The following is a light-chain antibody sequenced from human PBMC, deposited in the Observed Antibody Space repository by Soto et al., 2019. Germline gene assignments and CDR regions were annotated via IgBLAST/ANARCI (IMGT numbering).Light chain of an antibody. V-gene: IGKV1-9*01. Sequence: DLHLTQSPSFLSASVGDRVTITCRASQGISSYLAWYQQKPGKAPKLLIYAASTLQSGVPSRFSGSGSGTEFTLTISSLQPEDFATYYCQQLNSYPFTFGGGTKVEIK. CDR1: QGISSY. J-gene: IGKJ4*01. CDR2: AAS. CDR3: QQLNSYPFT.